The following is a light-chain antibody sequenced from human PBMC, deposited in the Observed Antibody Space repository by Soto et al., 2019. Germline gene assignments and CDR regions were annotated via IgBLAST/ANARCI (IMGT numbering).Light chain of an antibody. CDR2: EVT. CDR1: SSDIGAYNF. J-gene: IGLJ1*01. V-gene: IGLV2-14*03. Sequence: ALTQPASVSGSPGQSITISCTGTSSDIGAYNFVSWYQQHPGKAPKLILYEVTARPSGVSSRFSGSKSGNTASLTISGLQADDEANYYCSSYTSSNTPYVFGTGTKVTVL. CDR3: SSYTSSNTPYV.